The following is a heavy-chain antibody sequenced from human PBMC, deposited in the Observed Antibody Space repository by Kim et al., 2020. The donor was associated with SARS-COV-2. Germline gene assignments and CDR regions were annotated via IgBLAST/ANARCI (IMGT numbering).Heavy chain of an antibody. CDR3: ARGYKSGIAVAGRSFDY. CDR2: INHSGST. CDR1: GGSFSGYY. Sequence: SETLSLTCAVYGGSFSGYYWSWIRQPPGKGLEWIGEINHSGSTNYNPSLKSRVTISVDTSKNQFSLKLSSVTAADTAVYYCARGYKSGIAVAGRSFDYWGQGTLVTVSS. J-gene: IGHJ4*02. D-gene: IGHD6-19*01. V-gene: IGHV4-34*01.